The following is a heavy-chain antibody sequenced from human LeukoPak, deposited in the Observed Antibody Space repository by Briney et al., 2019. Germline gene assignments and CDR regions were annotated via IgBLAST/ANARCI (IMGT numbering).Heavy chain of an antibody. V-gene: IGHV3-23*01. D-gene: IGHD6-13*01. CDR2: ISGSGGST. CDR3: ARADSSWYWGWFDP. Sequence: GGSLRLSCAASGFTFSSYAMSWVRQAPGKGLEWVSAISGSGGSTYYADSVKGRFTISRDNSKNTLYLQMNSLRAEDTAVYYCARADSSWYWGWFDPWGQGILVTVSS. CDR1: GFTFSSYA. J-gene: IGHJ5*02.